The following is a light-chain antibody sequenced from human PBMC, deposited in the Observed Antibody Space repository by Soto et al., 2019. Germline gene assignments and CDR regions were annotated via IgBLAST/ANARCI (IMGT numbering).Light chain of an antibody. CDR2: AAS. CDR1: QSIAYW. CDR3: QQYNSFSKT. V-gene: IGKV1-5*01. Sequence: DIQMTQSPSRLSASVGDRGTITCRASQSIAYWLAWYQQKPGKAPNLLIYAASTLETGVPSRFSGSGYGTEFTLTIASLQPDDSATYYCQQYNSFSKTFGRGTKVDIK. J-gene: IGKJ1*01.